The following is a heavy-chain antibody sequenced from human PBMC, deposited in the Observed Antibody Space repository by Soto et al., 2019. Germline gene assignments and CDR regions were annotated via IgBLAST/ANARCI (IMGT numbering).Heavy chain of an antibody. D-gene: IGHD2-15*01. CDR2: ICKSGSS. Sequence: SETLSLTCTVSGGSIASSTYCWGWIRQPPGKGLEWTGSICKSGSSQYNPSLKSRVTISVDTSNNQFSLKLSAVTAADTAVYYCAGCSGASCYRVDYWGQGTLVTVSS. V-gene: IGHV4-39*01. J-gene: IGHJ4*02. CDR1: GGSIASSTYC. CDR3: AGCSGASCYRVDY.